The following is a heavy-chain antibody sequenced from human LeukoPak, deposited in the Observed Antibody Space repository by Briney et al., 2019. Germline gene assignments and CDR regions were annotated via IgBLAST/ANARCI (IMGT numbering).Heavy chain of an antibody. CDR1: GGSISSGDYY. CDR3: ARRLPDYYYGMDV. CDR2: IYYSGST. J-gene: IGHJ6*02. Sequence: ASETLSLTCTVSGGSISSGDYYWSWIRQPPGKGLEWIGYIYYSGSTYYNPSLKSRVTISVDTSKNQFSLKLSSVTAADTAVYYCARRLPDYYYGMDVWGQGTTVTVSS. V-gene: IGHV4-30-4*08.